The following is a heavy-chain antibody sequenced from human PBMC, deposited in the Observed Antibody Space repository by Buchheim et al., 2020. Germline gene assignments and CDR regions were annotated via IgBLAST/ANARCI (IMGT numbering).Heavy chain of an antibody. D-gene: IGHD1-7*01. V-gene: IGHV1-46*01. CDR3: ARDEGFITGTVEGGDY. Sequence: QVQLVQSGAEVKKPGASVKVSCKASGYTFTSYYMHWVRQAPGQGLEWMGIINPSGGSTSYAQKFQGRVNMTRDTSTSTVYMELSSLRSEDTAVYYCARDEGFITGTVEGGDYWGQGTL. J-gene: IGHJ4*02. CDR2: INPSGGST. CDR1: GYTFTSYY.